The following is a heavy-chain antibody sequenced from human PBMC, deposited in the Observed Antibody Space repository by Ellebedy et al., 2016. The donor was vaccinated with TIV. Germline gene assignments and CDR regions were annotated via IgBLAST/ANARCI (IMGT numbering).Heavy chain of an antibody. D-gene: IGHD3-9*01. Sequence: GESLKISXAASGFTFSSYWMSWVRQAPGKGLEWVANIKQDGSEKYYVDSVKGRFTISRDNAKNSLYLQMNSLRAEDTAVYYCAKDVLGLLGYFDWLPTDYWGQGTLVTVSS. CDR1: GFTFSSYW. J-gene: IGHJ4*02. CDR2: IKQDGSEK. V-gene: IGHV3-7*01. CDR3: AKDVLGLLGYFDWLPTDY.